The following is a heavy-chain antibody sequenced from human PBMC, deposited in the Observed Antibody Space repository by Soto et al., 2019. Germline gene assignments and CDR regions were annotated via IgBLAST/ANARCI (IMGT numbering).Heavy chain of an antibody. CDR2: MNPNSGNT. J-gene: IGHJ5*02. D-gene: IGHD3-16*01. CDR1: GYTFTSYD. V-gene: IGHV1-8*01. CDR3: ARLKQDYAVA. Sequence: QVQLVQSGAEVKKPGASVKVSCKASGYTFTSYDINWVRLATGQGLEWMGWMNPNSGNTAYAQKFQGRVTMTRNTSIITAYRELSSLSSEESAVYYCARLKQDYAVAWGQGTLVTVSS.